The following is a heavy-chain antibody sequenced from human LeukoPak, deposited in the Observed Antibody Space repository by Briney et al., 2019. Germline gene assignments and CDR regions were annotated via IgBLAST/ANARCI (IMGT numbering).Heavy chain of an antibody. CDR1: GYSISSGYY. CDR3: ARHEDPWGYFDY. D-gene: IGHD3-16*01. J-gene: IGHJ4*02. Sequence: SETLSLTCAVSGYSISSGYYWGWIRQPPGKGLEWIGSIYHSGSTYYNPSLKSRVTISVDTSKNQFSLKLSSVTAADTAVHYCARHEDPWGYFDYWGQGTLVTVSS. CDR2: IYHSGST. V-gene: IGHV4-38-2*01.